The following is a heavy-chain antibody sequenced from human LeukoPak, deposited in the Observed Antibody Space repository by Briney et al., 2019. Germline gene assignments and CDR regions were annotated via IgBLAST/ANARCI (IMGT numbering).Heavy chain of an antibody. J-gene: IGHJ4*02. V-gene: IGHV4-34*01. CDR1: GGSFSGYY. D-gene: IGHD4-17*01. Sequence: SETLSLTCAVYGGSFSGYYWSWIRQPPGKGLEWIGEINHSGSTNYNPSFKSRVTISVDNSKNQLSLTLTSVTAADTAVYYCAREVGGDFDALDYWGQGTLVTVSS. CDR2: INHSGST. CDR3: AREVGGDFDALDY.